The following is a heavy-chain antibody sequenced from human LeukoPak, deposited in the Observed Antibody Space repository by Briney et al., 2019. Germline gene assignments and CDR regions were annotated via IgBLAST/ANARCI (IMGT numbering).Heavy chain of an antibody. V-gene: IGHV3-23*01. CDR2: FSGGDGSP. J-gene: IGHJ4*02. Sequence: GGSLRLSCVASGFTFSSYAMTWFRQAPGKGLEWVSSFSGGDGSPYHADSVKGRFTISRGNSKSTLYLQMNSLRAEDTAIYYCAKNGWLRSSGLWGDYWGQGALVTVSS. CDR3: AKNGWLRSSGLWGDY. D-gene: IGHD5-12*01. CDR1: GFTFSSYA.